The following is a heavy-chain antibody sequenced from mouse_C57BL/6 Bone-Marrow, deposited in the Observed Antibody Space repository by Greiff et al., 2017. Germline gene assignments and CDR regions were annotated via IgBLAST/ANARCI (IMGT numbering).Heavy chain of an antibody. Sequence: QLQQPGAELVKPGASVKLSCKDSGYTFSSYWMHWVKQRPGQGLEWIGMIHPNSGSTNYNEKFKSKATLTVDKSSSTSYMQLSSLTSEDSAVYYCARLCYGNSDDWGQGTTLTVSS. J-gene: IGHJ2*01. CDR1: GYTFSSYW. CDR3: ARLCYGNSDD. V-gene: IGHV1-64*01. CDR2: IHPNSGST. D-gene: IGHD2-1*01.